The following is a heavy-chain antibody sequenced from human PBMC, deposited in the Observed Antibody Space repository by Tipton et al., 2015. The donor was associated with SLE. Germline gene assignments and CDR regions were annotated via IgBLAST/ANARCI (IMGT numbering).Heavy chain of an antibody. J-gene: IGHJ3*01. D-gene: IGHD1-7*01. CDR1: GFTFSNYW. V-gene: IGHV3-7*01. CDR2: IRKDGSQK. Sequence: SLRLSCAASGFTFSNYWMTWVRQAPGKGLEWVANIRKDGSQKFYVDSVKGRFTISRDNAKKSLSLQMNSLRAEDTAVYYCLGGNFNYEDAVDVWGRGTMVTVSS. CDR3: LGGNFNYEDAVDV.